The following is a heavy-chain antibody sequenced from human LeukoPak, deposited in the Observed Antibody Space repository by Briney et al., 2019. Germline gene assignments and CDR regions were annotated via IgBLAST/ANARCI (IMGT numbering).Heavy chain of an antibody. CDR3: ARVSDIVVVVAATTGNWFDP. Sequence: ASVKVSCKASGYTFTSYGISWVRQAPGQGLEWMGWISAYNGNTNYAQKLQGRDTMTTDTSTSTAYMELRSLRSDDTAVYYCARVSDIVVVVAATTGNWFDPWGQGTLVTVSS. J-gene: IGHJ5*02. D-gene: IGHD2-15*01. V-gene: IGHV1-18*01. CDR1: GYTFTSYG. CDR2: ISAYNGNT.